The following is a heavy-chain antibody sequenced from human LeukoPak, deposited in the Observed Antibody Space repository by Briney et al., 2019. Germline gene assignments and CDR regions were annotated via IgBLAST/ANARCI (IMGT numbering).Heavy chain of an antibody. CDR3: ARGTLRFLEWFYFDY. J-gene: IGHJ4*02. V-gene: IGHV3-30-3*01. D-gene: IGHD3-3*01. CDR1: GFTFSSYA. Sequence: GGSLRLSCAASGFTFSSYAMHWVRQAPGKGLEWVAVISYDGSNKYYADSVKGRFTISRDNSKNTLYLQMNSLRAEDTAVYYCARGTLRFLEWFYFDYWGQGTLVTVSS. CDR2: ISYDGSNK.